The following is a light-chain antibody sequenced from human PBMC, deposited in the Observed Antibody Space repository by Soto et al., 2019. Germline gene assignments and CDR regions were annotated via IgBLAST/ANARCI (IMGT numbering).Light chain of an antibody. CDR2: DNE. CDR3: LTLDINLDTVV. CDR1: SSNIGGNY. J-gene: IGLJ2*01. Sequence: QSVLTQPPSVSAAPGQKVTISCSGSSSNIGGNYVSWYQQVPRTAPKLLIFDNEKRHSWIPDRFSGSKSGTAATLGITGLHTGDEADYYYLTLDINLDTVVFCGGTKLTVL. V-gene: IGLV1-51*01.